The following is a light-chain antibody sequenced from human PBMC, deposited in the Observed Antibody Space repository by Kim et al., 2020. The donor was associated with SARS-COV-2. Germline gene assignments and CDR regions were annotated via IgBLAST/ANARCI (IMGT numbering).Light chain of an antibody. V-gene: IGLV3-19*01. CDR3: NSRANNDNVL. CDR1: SLRTYY. CDR2: GKN. J-gene: IGLJ2*01. Sequence: SSELTQDPAVSVALGQTVRITCQGDSLRTYYTTWFQQKPGQAPIVVFYGKNNRPSGIPDRFSGSSSGNTASLTITATQAGAEADYYCNSRANNDNVLFGG.